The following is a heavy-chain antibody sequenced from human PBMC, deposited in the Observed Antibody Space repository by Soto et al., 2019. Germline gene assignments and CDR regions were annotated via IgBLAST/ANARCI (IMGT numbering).Heavy chain of an antibody. CDR3: ASSDYDFWSGYPDYYCGMDV. Sequence: ASLKVSCKASGGTFSRYAISWVRQAPGQGLEWMGGIIPIFGTANYAQKFQGRVTITADKSTSTAYMGLSSLRSEDTAVYYCASSDYDFWSGYPDYYCGMDVWGQGTTVTVSS. CDR2: IIPIFGTA. D-gene: IGHD3-3*01. CDR1: GGTFSRYA. J-gene: IGHJ6*02. V-gene: IGHV1-69*06.